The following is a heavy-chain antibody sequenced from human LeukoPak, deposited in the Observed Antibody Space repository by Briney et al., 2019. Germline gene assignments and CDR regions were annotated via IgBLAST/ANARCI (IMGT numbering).Heavy chain of an antibody. V-gene: IGHV4-31*11. D-gene: IGHD2-2*01. CDR3: ARLPAANNAFDI. J-gene: IGHJ3*02. CDR1: GGSFSGYY. Sequence: PSETLSLTCAVYGGSFSGYYWSWIRQHPGKGLEWIGYIYYSGSTYYNPSLKSRVTISVDTSKNQFSLKLSSVTAADTAVYYCARLPAANNAFDIWGQGTMVTVSS. CDR2: IYYSGST.